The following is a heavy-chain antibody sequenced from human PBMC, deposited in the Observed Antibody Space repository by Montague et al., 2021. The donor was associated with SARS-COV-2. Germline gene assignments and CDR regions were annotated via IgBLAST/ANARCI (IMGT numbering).Heavy chain of an antibody. J-gene: IGHJ6*03. CDR1: GGSFSTYS. V-gene: IGHV4-34*01. Sequence: SETLSLTCAVHGGSFSTYSWNWIRQPPGKGLECIGEIHHGGSTNYNPSLKSRVTISADTSKNQFSLKLTSVAAADTAVYYCARLGDGVVPSPILGVGPYYAYYYKDVWGKGTTVTVSS. CDR2: IHHGGST. CDR3: ARLGDGVVPSPILGVGPYYAYYYKDV. D-gene: IGHD3-10*01.